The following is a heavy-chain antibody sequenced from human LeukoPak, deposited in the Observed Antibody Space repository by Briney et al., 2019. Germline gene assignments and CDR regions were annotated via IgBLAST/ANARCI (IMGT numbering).Heavy chain of an antibody. V-gene: IGHV4-39*01. CDR2: IYYSGSA. D-gene: IGHD6-13*01. CDR3: ARREGCSWYDPRSSFDY. CDR1: GGSISSSRYY. Sequence: PSETLSLTCTVSGGSISSSRYYWGWIRQPPEKGLEWIGTIYYSGSAYYNPSLKSRVTVSVDTAKNQFSLNVTSMTAADTAVYYCARREGCSWYDPRSSFDYWGQGTLVTVSS. J-gene: IGHJ4*02.